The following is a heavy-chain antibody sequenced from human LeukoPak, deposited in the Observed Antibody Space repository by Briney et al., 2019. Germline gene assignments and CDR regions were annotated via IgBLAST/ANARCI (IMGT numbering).Heavy chain of an antibody. V-gene: IGHV3-23*01. D-gene: IGHD3-22*01. Sequence: GGSLRLSCAASGFTFSSYAMSWVRQAPGKGLEWVSAICSTGAGTYYSDSVKGRFTVTRDNSKNTLYLQMNSLRVDDTAIYYCAKDEGYYESSGYYPDYWGQGTLVTVSS. J-gene: IGHJ4*02. CDR1: GFTFSSYA. CDR2: ICSTGAGT. CDR3: AKDEGYYESSGYYPDY.